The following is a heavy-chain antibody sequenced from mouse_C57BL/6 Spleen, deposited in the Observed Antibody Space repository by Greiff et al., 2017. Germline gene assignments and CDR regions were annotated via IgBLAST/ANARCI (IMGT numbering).Heavy chain of an antibody. Sequence: QVQLQQSGPELVKPGASVKISCKASGYAFSSSWMNWVKQRPGKGLEWIGRIYPGDGDTNYNGKFKGKATLTADKSSSTAYMQLSSLTSEDSAVYFCARSSYYYGSSYDYAMDYWGQGTSVTVSS. D-gene: IGHD1-1*01. V-gene: IGHV1-82*01. CDR2: IYPGDGDT. CDR3: ARSSYYYGSSYDYAMDY. CDR1: GYAFSSSW. J-gene: IGHJ4*01.